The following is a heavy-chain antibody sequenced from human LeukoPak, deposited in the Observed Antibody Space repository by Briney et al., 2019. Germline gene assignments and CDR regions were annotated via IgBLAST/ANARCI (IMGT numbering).Heavy chain of an antibody. V-gene: IGHV3-21*01. CDR1: GFTFSSYS. D-gene: IGHD1-14*01. J-gene: IGHJ4*02. CDR2: ISSTSTHI. CDR3: ATEPPQIDIPQAPLDY. Sequence: PGGSLRLSCAASGFTFSSYSMNWVRQAPGKGLEWVSSISSTSTHIFYAASLEGRFTISRDNAKNSLFLHMNSLRAEDTAVYYCATEPPQIDIPQAPLDYWGQGTLVTVSS.